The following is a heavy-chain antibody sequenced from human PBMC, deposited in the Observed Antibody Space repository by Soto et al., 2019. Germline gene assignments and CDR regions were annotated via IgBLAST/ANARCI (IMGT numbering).Heavy chain of an antibody. CDR1: GFTFSSYE. V-gene: IGHV3-48*03. J-gene: IGHJ3*02. Sequence: GVLRLSCAASGFTFSSYEMNWVRQAPGKGLEWVSYISSSGSTIYYADSVKGRFTISRDNAKNSLYLQMDSLRAEDTAVYYCASFGYSYGWNDAFDIWGQGTMVTVSS. D-gene: IGHD5-18*01. CDR3: ASFGYSYGWNDAFDI. CDR2: ISSSGSTI.